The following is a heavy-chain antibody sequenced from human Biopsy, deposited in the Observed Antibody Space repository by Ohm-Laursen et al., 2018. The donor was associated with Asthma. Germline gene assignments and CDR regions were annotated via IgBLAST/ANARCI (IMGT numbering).Heavy chain of an antibody. Sequence: ASVKVFCKASGYTFINYAIHWARQAPGQRLEWMGWINAGNGNTKYSQKFQGRVTISRDTSASTAYMDLSSLRSEDTAVYYCARTYYDFLTGQVNDAFDMWGQGTMVTVSS. CDR2: INAGNGNT. V-gene: IGHV1-3*01. CDR3: ARTYYDFLTGQVNDAFDM. J-gene: IGHJ3*02. CDR1: GYTFINYA. D-gene: IGHD3-9*01.